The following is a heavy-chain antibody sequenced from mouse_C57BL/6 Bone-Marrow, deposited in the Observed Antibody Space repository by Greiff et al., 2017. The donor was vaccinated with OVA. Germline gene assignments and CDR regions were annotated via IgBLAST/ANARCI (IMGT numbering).Heavy chain of an antibody. Sequence: EVQLQQSGAELVRPGASVKLSCTASGFNIKDDYMHWVKQRPEQGLEWIGWIDPENGDTEYASKFQGKATITADTSSNTAYLQLSSLTSEDTAVYYCTEVSTMSTPMAYWGQGTLVTVSA. J-gene: IGHJ3*01. V-gene: IGHV14-4*01. CDR1: GFNIKDDY. CDR3: TEVSTMSTPMAY. CDR2: IDPENGDT. D-gene: IGHD2-1*01.